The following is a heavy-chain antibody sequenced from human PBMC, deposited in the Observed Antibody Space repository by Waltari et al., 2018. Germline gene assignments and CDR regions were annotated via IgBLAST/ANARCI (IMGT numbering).Heavy chain of an antibody. Sequence: QVQLQESGPGLVKPSQTLSLTCTVSGGSISSGSYYWSWIRQPAGKGLEWIGRIYTSGSTNYNPSLKSRVTISVDTSKNQFSLKLSSVTAADTAVYYCARGQQDDFWSGYYSSYYMDVWGKGTTVTVSS. CDR2: IYTSGST. V-gene: IGHV4-61*02. D-gene: IGHD3-3*01. CDR1: GGSISSGSYY. J-gene: IGHJ6*03. CDR3: ARGQQDDFWSGYYSSYYMDV.